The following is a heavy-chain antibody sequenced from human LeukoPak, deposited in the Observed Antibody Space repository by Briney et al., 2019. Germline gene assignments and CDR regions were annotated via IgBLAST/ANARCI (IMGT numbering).Heavy chain of an antibody. V-gene: IGHV3-53*01. J-gene: IGHJ4*02. D-gene: IGHD3-22*01. CDR1: EFSVSNNY. CDR3: AGRYDSSGYPLH. CDR2: LYSGGTT. Sequence: GGSLRLSCAASEFSVSNNYVSWVRQAPGKGLEWVSVLYSGGTTYYADSVKGRFTISRDNSKNTLYLQMNSLRAEDTAVYYCAGRYDSSGYPLHWGQGTLVTVSS.